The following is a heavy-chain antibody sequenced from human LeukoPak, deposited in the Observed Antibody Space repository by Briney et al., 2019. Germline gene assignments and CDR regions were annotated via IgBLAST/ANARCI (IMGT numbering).Heavy chain of an antibody. J-gene: IGHJ6*03. CDR3: ARGGPATVTDRLGYYYYYMDV. V-gene: IGHV4-39*07. CDR2: IYYSGST. D-gene: IGHD4-17*01. Sequence: SETLSLTCTVSGGSISGSSYYWGWIRQPPGKGLEWIGSIYYSGSTYYNPSPKSRVTISVDTSKNQFSLKLSSVTAADTAVYYCARGGPATVTDRLGYYYYYMDVWGKGTTVTVSS. CDR1: GGSISGSSYY.